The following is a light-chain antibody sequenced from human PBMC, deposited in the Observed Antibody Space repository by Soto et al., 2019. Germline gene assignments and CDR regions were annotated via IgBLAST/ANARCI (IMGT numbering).Light chain of an antibody. V-gene: IGKV3-20*01. J-gene: IGKJ2*01. CDR1: QSVSSSY. CDR2: GAS. CDR3: QQYCNSTET. Sequence: EIVLTQSPGTLSLSPGERATLSCRASQSVSSSYLAWYQQKPGQAPRLLIYGASSRATGIPERFSGSGSGTDFTLTISRLEPEDFAVYYCQQYCNSTETFGQGTKLEIK.